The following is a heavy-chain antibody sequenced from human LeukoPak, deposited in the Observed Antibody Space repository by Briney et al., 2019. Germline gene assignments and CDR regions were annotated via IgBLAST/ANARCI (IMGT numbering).Heavy chain of an antibody. V-gene: IGHV4-59*11. D-gene: IGHD1/OR15-1a*01. CDR1: GGSISSHY. CDR3: ARERTTSFDY. Sequence: SETLSLTCTVSGGSISSHYWSWIRQPPGKGLEWIGCIYYSGSTNYNPSLKSRVTISVDTSKNQFSLQLSSVTAADTAVHYCARERTTSFDYWGQGTLVTVSS. CDR2: IYYSGST. J-gene: IGHJ4*02.